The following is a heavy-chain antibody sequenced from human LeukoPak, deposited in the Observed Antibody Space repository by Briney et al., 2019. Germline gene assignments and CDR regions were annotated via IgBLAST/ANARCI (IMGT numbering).Heavy chain of an antibody. CDR3: ARSPPIYYDSSDYYYYYGMDV. V-gene: IGHV4-34*01. D-gene: IGHD3-22*01. Sequence: KPSETLSLTCAVYGGSFSGYYWSWIRQPPGKGLEWIGEINHSGSTNYNPSLKSRVTISVDTSKNQFSLKLSSVTAADTAVYYCARSPPIYYDSSDYYYYYGMDVWGQGTTVTVSS. CDR1: GGSFSGYY. J-gene: IGHJ6*02. CDR2: INHSGST.